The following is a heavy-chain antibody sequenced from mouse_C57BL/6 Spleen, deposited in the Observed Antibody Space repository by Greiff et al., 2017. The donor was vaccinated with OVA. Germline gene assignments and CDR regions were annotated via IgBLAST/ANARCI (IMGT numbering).Heavy chain of an antibody. CDR1: GYTFTSYW. CDR3: ARGNYYGSSYDYFDY. J-gene: IGHJ2*01. D-gene: IGHD1-1*01. CDR2: IYPGSGST. Sequence: QVQLQQPGAELVKPGASVKMSCKASGYTFTSYWITWVKQRPGQGLAWIGDIYPGSGSTNYNEKFKSKATLTVDTSSSTAYMQLSSLTSEDSAVYYCARGNYYGSSYDYFDYWGQGTTLTVSS. V-gene: IGHV1-55*01.